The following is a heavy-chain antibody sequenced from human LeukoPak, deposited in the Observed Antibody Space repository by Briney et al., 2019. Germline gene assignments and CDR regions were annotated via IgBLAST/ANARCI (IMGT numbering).Heavy chain of an antibody. CDR3: AREGARWEPSFSAFDI. D-gene: IGHD1-26*01. CDR1: DDSITMYY. J-gene: IGHJ3*02. V-gene: IGHV4-59*01. CDR2: IYYSGST. Sequence: PSETLSLTCTVSDDSITMYYWSWIRQPPGKGLEWIGYIYYSGSTNYNPSLKSRVTISVDTSKNQFSLKLSSVTAADTAVYYCAREGARWEPSFSAFDIWGQGTMVTVSS.